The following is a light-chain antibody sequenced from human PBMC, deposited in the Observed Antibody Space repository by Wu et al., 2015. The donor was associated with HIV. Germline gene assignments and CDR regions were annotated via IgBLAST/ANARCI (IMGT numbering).Light chain of an antibody. Sequence: EIVLTQSPATLSLSPGERATLSCRASQSVSSYLAWYQQKPGQPPRLLIYGASSRATGIPDRFSGSGSGTDFTLSISRLEPEDFAVYYCQHYQTFGQGTKVEIK. CDR1: QSVSSY. CDR2: GAS. CDR3: QHYQT. V-gene: IGKV3-20*01. J-gene: IGKJ1*01.